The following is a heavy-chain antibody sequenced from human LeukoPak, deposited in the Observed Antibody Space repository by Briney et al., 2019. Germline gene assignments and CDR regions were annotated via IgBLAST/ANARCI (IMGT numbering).Heavy chain of an antibody. Sequence: SETLSLTCTVSGGSISSSSYYRGWIRQPPGKGLEWIGSIYYSGSTYYNPSLKSRVTISVDTSKNQFSLKLSSVTAADTAVYYCARRVVDPRWPANKAPFDYWGQGTLVTVSS. CDR2: IYYSGST. V-gene: IGHV4-39*01. J-gene: IGHJ4*02. CDR3: ARRVVDPRWPANKAPFDY. D-gene: IGHD5-24*01. CDR1: GGSISSSSYY.